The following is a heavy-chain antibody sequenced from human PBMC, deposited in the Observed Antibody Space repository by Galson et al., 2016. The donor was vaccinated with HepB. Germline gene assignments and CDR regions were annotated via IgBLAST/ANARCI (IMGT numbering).Heavy chain of an antibody. CDR3: ARDGSGWSLY. CDR1: GFTFGNSR. Sequence: SLRLSCAASGFTFGNSRMSWPRQAPGKGLEWVANIRQDGNEKYYVDSVKGRFTISRDNAKKSLYSQMNSLRDEDTAVYYCARDGSGWSLYWGQGTLVTVSS. D-gene: IGHD6-19*01. V-gene: IGHV3-7*03. CDR2: IRQDGNEK. J-gene: IGHJ4*02.